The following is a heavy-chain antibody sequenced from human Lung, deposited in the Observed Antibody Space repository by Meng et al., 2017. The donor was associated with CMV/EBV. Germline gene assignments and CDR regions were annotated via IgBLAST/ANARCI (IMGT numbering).Heavy chain of an antibody. J-gene: IGHJ6*02. CDR3: AKGGSTSYYYYGMDV. CDR2: ISGSGGST. CDR1: GFTFSSYA. V-gene: IGHV3-23*01. Sequence: LTXAASGFTFSSYAMSWVRQAPGKGLEWVSAISGSGGSTYYADSVKGRFTISRDNSKNTLYLQMNSLRAEDTAVYYCAKGGSTSYYYYGMDVWGQGXTVTV. D-gene: IGHD2-2*01.